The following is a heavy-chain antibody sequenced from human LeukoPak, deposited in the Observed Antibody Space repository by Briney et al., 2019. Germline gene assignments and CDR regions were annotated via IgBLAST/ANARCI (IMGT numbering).Heavy chain of an antibody. V-gene: IGHV4-30-4*01. Sequence: SQTLSLTCTVSGGSISSGDYCCSWIRQPPGKGLEWIGYIDYSGSTYYSPSLKSRLTISEDTSKNQFSLRLSSVAAADTAVYYCARGTTGSGSYYSRYDYWGQGTLVTVSS. CDR3: ARGTTGSGSYYSRYDY. CDR1: GGSISSGDYC. D-gene: IGHD3-10*01. CDR2: IDYSGST. J-gene: IGHJ4*02.